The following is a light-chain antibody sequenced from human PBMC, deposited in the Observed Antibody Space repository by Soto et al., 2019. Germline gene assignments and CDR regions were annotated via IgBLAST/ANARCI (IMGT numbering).Light chain of an antibody. CDR2: DVS. V-gene: IGLV2-14*02. J-gene: IGLJ3*02. Sequence: QSALTQPASVSGSPGQSITISCTGTSSDVGAYNLVSWYQQHPGRAPKLFIFDVSDRPSGVSDRFSGSKSGNTASLTISGLQAEDEASYYCSPYTNTSTLVFGGGTKLTVL. CDR1: SSDVGAYNL. CDR3: SPYTNTSTLV.